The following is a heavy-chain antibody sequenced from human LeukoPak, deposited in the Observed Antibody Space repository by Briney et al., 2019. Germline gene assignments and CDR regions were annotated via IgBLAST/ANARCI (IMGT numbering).Heavy chain of an antibody. D-gene: IGHD6-19*01. CDR2: IYYSGST. CDR1: GGSISSRSYY. J-gene: IGHJ6*03. CDR3: ARHISGWYLNYYYYYMDV. Sequence: PSETLSLTCTVSGGSISSRSYYWGWIRQPPGKGLEWIGSIYYSGSTYYNPSLKSRVTISVDTSKNQFSLKLTSVTAADTAVYYCARHISGWYLNYYYYYMDVWGKGSTVTISS. V-gene: IGHV4-39*07.